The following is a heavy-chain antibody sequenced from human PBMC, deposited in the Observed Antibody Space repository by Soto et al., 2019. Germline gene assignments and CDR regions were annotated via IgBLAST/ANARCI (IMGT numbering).Heavy chain of an antibody. J-gene: IGHJ4*02. V-gene: IGHV1-69*13. CDR1: GGTFSSYA. Sequence: ASVKVSCKASGGTFSSYAISWVRQAPGQGLEWMGGIIPIFGTANYAQKFQGRVTITADESTSTAYMELSSLRSEDTAVYYCARGGDYDSSGYQYYFDYWGQGTLVTVSS. CDR3: ARGGDYDSSGYQYYFDY. D-gene: IGHD3-22*01. CDR2: IIPIFGTA.